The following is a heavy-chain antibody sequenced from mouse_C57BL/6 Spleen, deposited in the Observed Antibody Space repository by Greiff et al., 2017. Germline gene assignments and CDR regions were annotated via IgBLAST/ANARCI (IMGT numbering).Heavy chain of an antibody. J-gene: IGHJ2*01. CDR2: ISDGGSYT. CDR3: ARDGATVVATFDY. V-gene: IGHV5-4*01. CDR1: GFTFSSYA. D-gene: IGHD1-1*01. Sequence: EVMLVESGGGLVKPGGSLKLSCAASGFTFSSYAMSWVRQTPEKRLEWVATISDGGSYTYYPDNVKGRFTISRDNAKNNLYLQMSHLKSEDTAMYYCARDGATVVATFDYWGQGTTLTVSS.